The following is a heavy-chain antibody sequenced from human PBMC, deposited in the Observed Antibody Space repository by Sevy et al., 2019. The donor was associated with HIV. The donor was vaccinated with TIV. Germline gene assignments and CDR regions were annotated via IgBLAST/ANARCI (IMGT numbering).Heavy chain of an antibody. D-gene: IGHD3-22*01. J-gene: IGHJ4*02. Sequence: GGSLRLSCAASGFTFSSYWMSWVRQAPGKGLEWVANIKQDGSEKYYVDSVKDRFTISRDNAKNSLYLQMNSLRAEDTAVYYCARILGDYYDSSGYYRSFFDYWGQGTLVTVSS. CDR2: IKQDGSEK. V-gene: IGHV3-7*01. CDR1: GFTFSSYW. CDR3: ARILGDYYDSSGYYRSFFDY.